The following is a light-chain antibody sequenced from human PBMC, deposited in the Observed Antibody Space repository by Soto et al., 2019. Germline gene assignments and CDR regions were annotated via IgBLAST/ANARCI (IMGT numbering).Light chain of an antibody. CDR2: RNN. CDR1: SSNIGSNT. Sequence: QSVLTQPPSASGTPGQRVTISCSGSSSNIGSNTVNWYQRLPGTAPKLLIFRNNQRPSGVPDRFSGSKSDTSASLAISGLRSEDEADYFCAAWDDSLSRVVFGGGTKVTVL. V-gene: IGLV1-47*01. J-gene: IGLJ3*02. CDR3: AAWDDSLSRVV.